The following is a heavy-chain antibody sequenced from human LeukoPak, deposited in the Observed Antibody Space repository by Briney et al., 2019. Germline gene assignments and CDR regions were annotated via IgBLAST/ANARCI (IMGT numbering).Heavy chain of an antibody. CDR2: INPNSGGT. CDR1: GYTFTGYY. V-gene: IGHV1-2*02. D-gene: IGHD6-13*01. CDR3: AREMSRAAAGSAEYFQH. J-gene: IGHJ1*01. Sequence: ASVKVSCKASGYTFTGYYMHWVRQAPGQGLEWMGWINPNSGGTNYAQKFQGRVSMTRDTSISTAYMELSRLRSDDTAVYYCAREMSRAAAGSAEYFQHWGQGTLVTVSS.